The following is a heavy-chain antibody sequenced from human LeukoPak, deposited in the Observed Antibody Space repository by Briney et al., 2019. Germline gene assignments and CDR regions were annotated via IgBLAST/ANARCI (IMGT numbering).Heavy chain of an antibody. J-gene: IGHJ4*02. CDR3: ARHTLVAASSFDY. CDR2: IYYSGST. V-gene: IGHV4-30-4*01. CDR1: GGSISSGYYY. D-gene: IGHD2-15*01. Sequence: SETLSLTCTVSGGSISSGYYYWSWIRQPPGKGLEWIGYIYYSGSTYYNPSLKSRVTMSVDTSKNQFSLKLSSVTAADTAVYYCARHTLVAASSFDYWGQGTLVTVSS.